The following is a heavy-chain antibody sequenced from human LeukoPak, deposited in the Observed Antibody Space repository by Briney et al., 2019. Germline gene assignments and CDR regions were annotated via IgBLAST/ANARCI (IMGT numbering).Heavy chain of an antibody. CDR3: ARDHRPWSGYQNYFDY. V-gene: IGHV3-23*01. CDR2: ISGSGGST. CDR1: GFTFSSYA. D-gene: IGHD3-3*01. Sequence: PGGSLRLSCAASGFTFSSYAMSWVRQAPGKGLEWVSAISGSGGSTYYADSVKGRFTISRDNSKNTLYLQMNSLRAEDTAVYYCARDHRPWSGYQNYFDYWGQGTLVTVSS. J-gene: IGHJ4*02.